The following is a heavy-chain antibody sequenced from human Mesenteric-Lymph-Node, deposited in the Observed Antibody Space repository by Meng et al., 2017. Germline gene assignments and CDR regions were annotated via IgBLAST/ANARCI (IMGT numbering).Heavy chain of an antibody. J-gene: IGHJ4*02. CDR1: GASISNSHYY. CDR2: VYYTGTA. Sequence: SETLSLTCTVSGASISNSHYYWGWIRQPPGKGLEWIGHVYYTGTAYYNPSLQSRVTILVDTSKNQFSLTLTSVTAADTAVYFCARGPPSDYWGPGTLVTVSS. V-gene: IGHV4-39*07. CDR3: ARGPPSDY.